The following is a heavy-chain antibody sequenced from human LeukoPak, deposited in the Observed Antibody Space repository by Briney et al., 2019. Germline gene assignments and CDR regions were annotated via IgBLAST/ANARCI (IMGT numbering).Heavy chain of an antibody. Sequence: PGGSLRLSCAASGFTFSSYTINWVRQAPGKGLEWVSSISSSSSLIYYADSVKGRFTISRDNAKNSLYLLMNSLSAEDTAVYYCARGHYDILTASLNQFDYWGQGTLVTVSS. CDR1: GFTFSSYT. CDR3: ARGHYDILTASLNQFDY. CDR2: ISSSSSLI. V-gene: IGHV3-21*01. D-gene: IGHD3-9*01. J-gene: IGHJ4*02.